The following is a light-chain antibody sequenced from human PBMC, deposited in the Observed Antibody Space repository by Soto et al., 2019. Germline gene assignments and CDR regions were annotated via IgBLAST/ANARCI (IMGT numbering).Light chain of an antibody. J-gene: IGKJ1*01. CDR1: QSSVSY. CDR3: QQCDSIPWT. CDR2: VAS. Sequence: VPMSLSPSSLSAPVGDRVTITCRTKQSSVSYLTWYQQKPGKAPKLLIYVASSRPSGVPARFSGGGSGTDFTLTISRLEPEDFAAYYCQQCDSIPWTFGQGT. V-gene: IGKV1-39*01.